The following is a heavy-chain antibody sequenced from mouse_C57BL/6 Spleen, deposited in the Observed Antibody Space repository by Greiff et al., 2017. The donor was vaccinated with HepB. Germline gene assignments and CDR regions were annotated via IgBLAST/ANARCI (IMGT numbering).Heavy chain of an antibody. J-gene: IGHJ4*01. Sequence: EVQVVESGGGLVKPGGSLKLSCAASGFTFSDYGMHWVRQAPEKGLEWVAYISSGSSTIYYADTVKGRFTISRDNAKKTLFLQMTSLRSEDTAMYYCARWVYDCYYVSGAMDYWGQGTSVTVSS. D-gene: IGHD2-3*01. CDR3: ARWVYDCYYVSGAMDY. CDR1: GFTFSDYG. CDR2: ISSGSSTI. V-gene: IGHV5-17*01.